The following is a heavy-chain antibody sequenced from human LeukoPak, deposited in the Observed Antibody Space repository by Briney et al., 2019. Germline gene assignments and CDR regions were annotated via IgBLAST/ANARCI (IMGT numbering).Heavy chain of an antibody. J-gene: IGHJ4*02. CDR1: GFTFSSYA. CDR2: INSDGSST. D-gene: IGHD6-13*01. V-gene: IGHV3-74*01. CDR3: ARVLFSSSWYFDH. Sequence: PGGSLRLSCAASGFTFSSYAMSWVRQAPGKGLVWVSRINSDGSSTSYADSVKGRFTISRDNAKNTLYLQMNSLRAEDTAVYYCARVLFSSSWYFDHWGQGTLVTVSS.